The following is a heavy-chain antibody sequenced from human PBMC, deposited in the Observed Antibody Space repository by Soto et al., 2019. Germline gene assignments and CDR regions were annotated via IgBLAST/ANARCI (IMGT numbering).Heavy chain of an antibody. CDR2: IYYSGST. D-gene: IGHD5-12*01. CDR1: GGSISSSSYY. V-gene: IGHV4-39*01. Sequence: QLQLQESGPGLVKPSETLSLTCTVSGGSISSSSYYWGWIRQPPGKGLEWIGSIYYSGSTYYNPSLKSRVTISVDTSKNQFSLKLSSVTAADTAVYYCARHSGYDSRFDIWGQGTMVTVSS. CDR3: ARHSGYDSRFDI. J-gene: IGHJ3*02.